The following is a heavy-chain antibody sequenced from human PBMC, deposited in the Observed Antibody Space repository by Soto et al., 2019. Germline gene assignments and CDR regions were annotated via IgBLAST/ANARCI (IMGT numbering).Heavy chain of an antibody. Sequence: SETLSLTCTVSGGSLSSYYWSWIRQPPGKGLEWIGYIYYSGSTKYNPSLKSRVTISVDTPKNQFSLKLSSVTAADTAVYYCARGIAVTATNDYWGQGTLVNVSS. D-gene: IGHD6-19*01. CDR2: IYYSGST. CDR3: ARGIAVTATNDY. J-gene: IGHJ4*02. CDR1: GGSLSSYY. V-gene: IGHV4-59*12.